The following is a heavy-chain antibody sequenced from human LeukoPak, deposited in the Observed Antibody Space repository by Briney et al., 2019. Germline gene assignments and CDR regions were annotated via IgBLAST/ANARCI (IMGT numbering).Heavy chain of an antibody. D-gene: IGHD6-19*01. CDR1: GGSISSGGYS. Sequence: PSQTPSLTCTVSGGSISSGGYSWGWIRQPPGKGLEWIGSIYYSGSTYYNPSLKSRVTISVDTSKNQFSLKLSSVTAADTAVYYCAGWLTYYFDYWGQGTLVTVSS. CDR3: AGWLTYYFDY. CDR2: IYYSGST. J-gene: IGHJ4*02. V-gene: IGHV4-39*05.